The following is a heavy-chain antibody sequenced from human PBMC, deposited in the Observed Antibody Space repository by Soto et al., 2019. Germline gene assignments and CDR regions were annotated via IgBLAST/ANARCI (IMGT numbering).Heavy chain of an antibody. CDR1: GYSFAVYC. J-gene: IGHJ4*02. V-gene: IGHV5-10-1*01. CDR3: ARQIYDSDTGPNFQYYFDS. D-gene: IGHD3-22*01. CDR2: IDPSDSQT. Sequence: PGESLKISCNGSGYSFAVYCITLVLQKPGKGLEWMGRIDPSDSQTYYSPSFRGHVTISATKSITTVFLQWSSLGASDTAMYYCARQIYDSDTGPNFQYYFDSWGQGTPVTVSS.